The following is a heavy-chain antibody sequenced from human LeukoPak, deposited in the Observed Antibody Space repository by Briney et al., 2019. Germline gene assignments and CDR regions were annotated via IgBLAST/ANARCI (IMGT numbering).Heavy chain of an antibody. V-gene: IGHV3-30-3*01. D-gene: IGHD3-10*02. CDR3: ARDSLFSFDY. Sequence: GRSLRLSCAASGFTFSSYAMHWVRQAPGKGLEWVAVISYDGSNKYYADSVKGRFTISRDNSKNTLYLQMNSLRAEDTAVYYCARDSLFSFDYWGQGTLVTVSS. CDR2: ISYDGSNK. J-gene: IGHJ4*02. CDR1: GFTFSSYA.